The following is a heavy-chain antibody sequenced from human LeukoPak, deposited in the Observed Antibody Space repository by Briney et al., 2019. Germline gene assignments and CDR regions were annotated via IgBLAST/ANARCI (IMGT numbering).Heavy chain of an antibody. CDR3: VKDRNTAMVEGAFDI. D-gene: IGHD5-18*01. CDR1: GFTLSSYA. Sequence: GGSLRLSCSASGFTLSSYAMHWVRQAPGKGLEYVSAISSNGGSTYYADSVKGRFTISRDNSKNTLYLQMSSLRAEDTAVYYCVKDRNTAMVEGAFDIWGQGTMVTVSS. CDR2: ISSNGGST. J-gene: IGHJ3*02. V-gene: IGHV3-64D*06.